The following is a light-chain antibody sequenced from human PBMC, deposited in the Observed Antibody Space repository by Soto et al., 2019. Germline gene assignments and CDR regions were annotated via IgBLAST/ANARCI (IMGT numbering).Light chain of an antibody. CDR2: GNS. J-gene: IGLJ2*01. V-gene: IGLV1-40*01. CDR3: QSYGTSLSGVA. Sequence: QSVLTQPPSVSGAPGQRVTISCTGSSSNIGAGYDVHWYQQPPGTDPKLLIYGNSNRPSGVPDRFSASKSGTSASLAITGLQAEGEADYYCQSYGTSLSGVAFGGGTKLTVL. CDR1: SSNIGAGYD.